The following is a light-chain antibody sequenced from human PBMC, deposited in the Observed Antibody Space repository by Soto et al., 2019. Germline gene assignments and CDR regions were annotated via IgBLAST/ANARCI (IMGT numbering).Light chain of an antibody. CDR2: GAS. CDR3: QQYGSSYT. CDR1: QSVNNNY. Sequence: EIVLTQSPGTLSLSPGERATLSCRASQSVNNNYLAWYQQKPGQPPRLLIYGASSRAIGIPDRFSGGGSGTDFILTISRLEPEDFAVYYCQQYGSSYTFGPGTKVDIK. V-gene: IGKV3-20*01. J-gene: IGKJ3*01.